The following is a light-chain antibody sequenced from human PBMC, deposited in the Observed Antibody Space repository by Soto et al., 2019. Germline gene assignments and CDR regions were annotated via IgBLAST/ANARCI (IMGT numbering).Light chain of an antibody. V-gene: IGKV1-39*01. CDR3: QQSYSASVT. CDR1: QTLMNY. CDR2: AAS. Sequence: DIQVTQSPSSLSASVGDRVTITCRTSQTLMNYLNWYQQKPGKAPKLLIYAASNLQSGVPSRFSGSGSGTDFTLTISNLQPEDFATYHCQQSYSASVTFGQGTKVDIK. J-gene: IGKJ1*01.